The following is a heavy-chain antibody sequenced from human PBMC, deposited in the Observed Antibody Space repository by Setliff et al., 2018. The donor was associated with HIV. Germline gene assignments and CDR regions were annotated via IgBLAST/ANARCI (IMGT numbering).Heavy chain of an antibody. D-gene: IGHD3-10*01. CDR3: TNRGGSGTNVGNWFDP. V-gene: IGHV1-69*13. CDR2: ILPIVGAT. J-gene: IGHJ5*02. CDR1: GDNFNNVA. Sequence: SVKVSCKASGDNFNNVAFNWVRQAPGQGLEWIGGILPIVGATDYAQKFQGRLTLTAVQSENSVYMELSSLRSDDTAVYYCTNRGGSGTNVGNWFDPWGQGTLVTVSS.